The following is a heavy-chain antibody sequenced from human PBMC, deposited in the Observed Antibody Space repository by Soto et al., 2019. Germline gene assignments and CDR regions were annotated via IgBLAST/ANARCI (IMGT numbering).Heavy chain of an antibody. CDR3: ARGPYCGGECYNPRVQNWYFDL. CDR2: INPNSGGT. V-gene: IGHV1-2*04. Sequence: SVKVSCKSSGYTVTSYYMHLVRQAPGQGLEWRGWINPNSGGTNYAQKFQGWVTMTRDTSISTAYMELSRLRSDDTDVYYCARGPYCGGECYNPRVQNWYFDLWGRGTLVTVSS. J-gene: IGHJ2*01. CDR1: GYTVTSYY. D-gene: IGHD2-21*01.